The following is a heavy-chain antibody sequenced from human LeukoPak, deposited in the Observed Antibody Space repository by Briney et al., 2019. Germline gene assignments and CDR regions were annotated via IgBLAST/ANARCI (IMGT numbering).Heavy chain of an antibody. CDR2: IYSDNT. CDR3: ARDRERGMVRGILDY. CDR1: GFTVSTNS. Sequence: GGSLRLSCTVSGFTVSTNSMSWVRQAPGKGLEWVSFIYSDNTHYSDSVKGRFTISRDNSKNTLYLQMNSLRAEDTAVYYCARDRERGMVRGILDYWGQGTLVTFSS. V-gene: IGHV3-53*01. D-gene: IGHD3-10*01. J-gene: IGHJ4*02.